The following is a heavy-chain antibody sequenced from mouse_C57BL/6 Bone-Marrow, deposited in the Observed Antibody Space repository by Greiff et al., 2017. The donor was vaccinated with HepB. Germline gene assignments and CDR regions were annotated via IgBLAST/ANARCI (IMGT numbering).Heavy chain of an antibody. CDR3: ARWYFYYFDY. V-gene: IGHV1-81*01. D-gene: IGHD1-1*02. Sequence: VKLMESGAELARPGASVKLSCKASGYTFTSYGISWVKQRTGQGLEWIGEIYPRSGNTYYNEKFKGKATLTADKSSSTAYMELRSLTSEDSAVYFCARWYFYYFDYWGQGTTLTVSS. J-gene: IGHJ2*01. CDR2: IYPRSGNT. CDR1: GYTFTSYG.